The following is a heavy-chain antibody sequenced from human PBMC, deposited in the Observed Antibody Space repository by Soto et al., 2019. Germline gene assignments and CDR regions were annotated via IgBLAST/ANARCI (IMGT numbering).Heavy chain of an antibody. D-gene: IGHD6-6*01. CDR2: IIPILGIA. CDR1: GGTFSSYT. J-gene: IGHJ4*02. CDR3: ASGSSSAPGVFEY. Sequence: SVKVSCKASGGTFSSYTISWVRQAPGQGLEWMGRIIPILGIANYAQKFQGRVTITADKSTSTAYMELSSLRSEDTAVYYCASGSSSAPGVFEYWGQGTLVTVSS. V-gene: IGHV1-69*02.